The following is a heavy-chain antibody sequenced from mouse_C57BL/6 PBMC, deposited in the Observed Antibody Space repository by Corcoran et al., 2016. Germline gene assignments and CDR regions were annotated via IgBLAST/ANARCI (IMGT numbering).Heavy chain of an antibody. J-gene: IGHJ4*01. CDR1: GCTFTDYY. V-gene: IGHV1-26*01. D-gene: IGHD2-3*01. CDR2: IKPNNGGT. Sequence: EVQLLQSGPELVKPGASVKVSWKASGCTFTDYYMNWVKQSHGKSLEWIGDIKPNNGGTSYNQKFKGKATLTVDKSSSTAYMELRSLTSEDSAVYYCARTDGSDAMYYWGQGTSVTVSS. CDR3: ARTDGSDAMYY.